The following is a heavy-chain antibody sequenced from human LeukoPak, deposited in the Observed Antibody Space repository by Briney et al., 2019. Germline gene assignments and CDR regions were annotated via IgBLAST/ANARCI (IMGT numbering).Heavy chain of an antibody. CDR3: ARGLSIELYYYYYYMDV. D-gene: IGHD2/OR15-2a*01. CDR2: IYHSGST. Sequence: SETLSLTCTVSGYSISSGYYWGWIRQPPGKGLEWVGSIYHSGSTYYNPSLKSRVTISVDTSKNQFSLKLSSVTAADTAVYYCARGLSIELYYYYYYMDVWGKGTTVTVSS. J-gene: IGHJ6*03. CDR1: GYSISSGYY. V-gene: IGHV4-38-2*02.